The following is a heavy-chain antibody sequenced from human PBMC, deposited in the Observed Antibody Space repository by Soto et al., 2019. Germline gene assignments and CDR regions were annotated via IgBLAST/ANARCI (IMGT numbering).Heavy chain of an antibody. Sequence: QLQLVQSGAEVKKPGASVKVSCKASGYTFTSHDINWVRQATGQGLEWMGWMNPNSGNTGYAQKFRGRVTMTRNTSISTAYMELSSLRSEHTAVYYCARWDYGDYARFDYWGQGTLVTVSS. D-gene: IGHD4-17*01. V-gene: IGHV1-8*01. J-gene: IGHJ4*02. CDR1: GYTFTSHD. CDR3: ARWDYGDYARFDY. CDR2: MNPNSGNT.